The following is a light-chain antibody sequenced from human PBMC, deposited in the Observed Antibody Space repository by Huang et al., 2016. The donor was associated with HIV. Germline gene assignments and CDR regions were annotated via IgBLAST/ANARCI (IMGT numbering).Light chain of an antibody. CDR2: AS. J-gene: IGKJ1*01. Sequence: DIQMTQSPSSLSASVGDRVTITCRTSQSVGNSLNWYQQKPGKAPELLIYASRLQAWVSSRFSGSGSGTDFTLIISSLQPEDFSTYYCQQSYISPRTFGQGTKVDLK. V-gene: IGKV1-39*01. CDR3: QQSYISPRT. CDR1: QSVGNS.